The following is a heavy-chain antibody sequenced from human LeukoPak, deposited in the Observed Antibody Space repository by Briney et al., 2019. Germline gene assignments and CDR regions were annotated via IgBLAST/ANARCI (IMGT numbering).Heavy chain of an antibody. J-gene: IGHJ6*03. CDR1: SGSISSYY. Sequence: PSETLSLTCSVSSGSISSYYWSWIRRPVGKGLEWIGHIDMSWSTNYNPSLKSRVTMSVDTSKNQFSLNLSSVTAADTAIYYCARELMARVSTSPLRRRSYSYMDVWGKGTTVTVSS. V-gene: IGHV4-4*07. D-gene: IGHD5-24*01. CDR2: IDMSWST. CDR3: ARELMARVSTSPLRRRSYSYMDV.